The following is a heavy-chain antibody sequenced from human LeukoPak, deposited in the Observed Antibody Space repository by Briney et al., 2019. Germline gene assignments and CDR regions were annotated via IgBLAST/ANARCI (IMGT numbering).Heavy chain of an antibody. V-gene: IGHV4-39*01. CDR2: IYYSGST. CDR1: GGSISSSSYY. J-gene: IGHJ4*02. D-gene: IGHD2-15*01. Sequence: TSETLSLTCTVSGGSISSSSYYWGWIRQPPGKGLEWNASIYYSGSTYYNPSLKSRVTISVDTSKNQFSLKLSSVTAADTAVYYCARHMYSVGSCYYFDYWGQGTLVTVSS. CDR3: ARHMYSVGSCYYFDY.